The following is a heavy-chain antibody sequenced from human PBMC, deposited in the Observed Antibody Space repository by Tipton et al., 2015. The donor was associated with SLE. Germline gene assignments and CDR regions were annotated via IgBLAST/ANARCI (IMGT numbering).Heavy chain of an antibody. CDR2: IFYSGGT. J-gene: IGHJ4*02. V-gene: IGHV4-59*08. CDR1: GASMTNNY. Sequence: TLSLTCTVSGASMTNNYWSWIWQPPGQGLEWIGYIFYSGGTNYSPSLNGRLTISIHTSKNKFSLRLSSVTAADTALYYCARHGGRFLDYWGRGTLVSVSS. D-gene: IGHD3-16*01. CDR3: ARHGGRFLDY.